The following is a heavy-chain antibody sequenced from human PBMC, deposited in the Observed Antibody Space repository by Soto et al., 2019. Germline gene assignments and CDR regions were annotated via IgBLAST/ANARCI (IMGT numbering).Heavy chain of an antibody. V-gene: IGHV1-46*01. CDR1: GYSCTNYW. D-gene: IGHD2-2*01. CDR2: SNPRTAST. CDR3: ERDGGLIPASWQYDL. Sequence: QGQLVQSGADVKKPGTSVKVSCKAAGYSCTNYWMYWVRQAPGPGMEWMGMSNPRTASTRQAQHVEDTVTLNRDTTTTHVYIELRTPISVDTDYYSCERDGGLIPASWQYDLWGPGTLVTVSS. J-gene: IGHJ2*01.